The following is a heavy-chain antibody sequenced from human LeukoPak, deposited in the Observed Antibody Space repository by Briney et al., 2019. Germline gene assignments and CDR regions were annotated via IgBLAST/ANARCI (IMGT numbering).Heavy chain of an antibody. V-gene: IGHV3-30*18. CDR1: GFTFSSYG. D-gene: IGHD3-10*01. CDR2: ISYDGSNK. Sequence: GGSLRLSCAASGFTFSSYGMHWVRQAPGKGLEWVAVISYDGSNKYYADSVKGRFTISRDNSKNTLYLQMNSLRAEDTAVYYCAKDHISTVYGSGKPYYFDYWGQGTLVTVSS. CDR3: AKDHISTVYGSGKPYYFDY. J-gene: IGHJ4*02.